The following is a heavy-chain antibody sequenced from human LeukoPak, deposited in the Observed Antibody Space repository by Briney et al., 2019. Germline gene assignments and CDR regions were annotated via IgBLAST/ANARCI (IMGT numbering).Heavy chain of an antibody. D-gene: IGHD6-6*01. CDR1: GYTFTDYY. CDR3: ARGQVGQLDTTFDY. J-gene: IGHJ4*02. Sequence: GASVKVSCEASGYTFTDYYTHWVRQAPGQGLEWMGWMNPNSGNTGYAQKFQGRVTMTRNTSISTAYMELSSLRSEDTAVYYCARGQVGQLDTTFDYWGQGTLVTVSS. CDR2: MNPNSGNT. V-gene: IGHV1-8*02.